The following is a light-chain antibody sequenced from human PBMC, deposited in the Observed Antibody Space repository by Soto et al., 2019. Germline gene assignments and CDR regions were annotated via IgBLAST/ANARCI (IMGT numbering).Light chain of an antibody. CDR1: SSDVGSYKY. V-gene: IGLV2-14*03. Sequence: QSALTQPASVSGSPGQSITISCTGTSSDVGSYKYVSWYQQQPGKVPKLVIYDVSNRPSGVSNRFSGSKSGNTASLTISGLQADDEDDYYCSSYIGNLQLEFGGGTKLTVL. CDR3: SSYIGNLQLE. J-gene: IGLJ2*01. CDR2: DVS.